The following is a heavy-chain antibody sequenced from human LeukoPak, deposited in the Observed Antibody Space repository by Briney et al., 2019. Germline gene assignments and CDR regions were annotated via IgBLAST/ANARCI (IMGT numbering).Heavy chain of an antibody. CDR3: AREGDQLVGDYYFDY. D-gene: IGHD6-6*01. CDR2: IIPILGIA. Sequence: ASVKVSCKASGGTFSSYIISWVRQAPGQGLEWKGRIIPILGIANYAQKFQGRVTITADKSTSTVYMELSSLRSEDTAVYYCAREGDQLVGDYYFDYWGQGTLVTVSS. V-gene: IGHV1-69*04. CDR1: GGTFSSYI. J-gene: IGHJ4*02.